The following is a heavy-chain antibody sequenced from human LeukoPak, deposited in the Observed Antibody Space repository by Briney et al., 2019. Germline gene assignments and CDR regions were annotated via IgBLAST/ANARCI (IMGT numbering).Heavy chain of an antibody. CDR2: IYSNDDK. V-gene: IGHV2-5*01. J-gene: IGHJ4*02. CDR1: GFSLSTRGVG. CDR3: AHRLEQQCGGYSYGFYFDH. Sequence: SGPTLVQPTPTLTLTFTFSGFSLSTRGVGVGWIRQPPGKALEWLSLIYSNDDKRSTPTLKSRLTITKDTSKNQVVLTIANMDPVDTATYYCAHRLEQQCGGYSYGFYFDHWGQGTLVTVSS. D-gene: IGHD5-18*01.